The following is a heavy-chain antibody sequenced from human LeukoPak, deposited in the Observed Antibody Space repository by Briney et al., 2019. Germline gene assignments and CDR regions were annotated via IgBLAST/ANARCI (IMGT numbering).Heavy chain of an antibody. Sequence: ASVKVSCKASGYTFTGYYMRWVRQAPGQGLEWMGWINPNSGGTNYAQKFQGRVTMTRDTSISTAYMELSRLRSDDTAVYYCARGEAASTYYYYYMDVWGKGTTVTVSS. CDR3: ARGEAASTYYYYYMDV. V-gene: IGHV1-2*02. CDR2: INPNSGGT. D-gene: IGHD6-13*01. CDR1: GYTFTGYY. J-gene: IGHJ6*03.